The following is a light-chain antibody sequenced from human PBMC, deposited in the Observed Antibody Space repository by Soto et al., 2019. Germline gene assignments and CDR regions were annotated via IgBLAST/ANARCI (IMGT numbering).Light chain of an antibody. CDR2: AAS. Sequence: DIQLTQSPSFLSASVGDRVTITCPASQGISSYLAWYQQNPGKAPKLLIYAASTLQSGVPSRFSGSGSGTEFTLTISSLQPEDFATYYCQQLNSYPRGFTFGPGTKVDIK. V-gene: IGKV1-9*01. J-gene: IGKJ3*01. CDR3: QQLNSYPRGFT. CDR1: QGISSY.